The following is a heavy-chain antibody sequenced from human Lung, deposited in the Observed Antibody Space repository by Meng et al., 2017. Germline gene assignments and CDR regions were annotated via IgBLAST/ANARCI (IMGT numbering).Heavy chain of an antibody. Sequence: QVQLVRSGGQVKSPGAQGKVHCKPSGYKFPDYDIHGVRRAPGQGLEWMGRINPKSGDTHYAQKFQARVTMTGDTSISTAYMELSGLRSDDTAMYYCARDEDISAAGKLFGDYWGQGTLVTVSS. CDR1: GYKFPDYD. CDR3: ARDEDISAAGKLFGDY. CDR2: INPKSGDT. J-gene: IGHJ4*02. V-gene: IGHV1-2*06. D-gene: IGHD6-25*01.